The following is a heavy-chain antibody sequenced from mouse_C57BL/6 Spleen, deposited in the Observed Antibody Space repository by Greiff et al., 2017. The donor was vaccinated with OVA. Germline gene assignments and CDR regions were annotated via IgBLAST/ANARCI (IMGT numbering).Heavy chain of an antibody. Sequence: VQRVESGPGLVAPSQSLSITCTVSGFSLTSYAISWVRQPPGKGLEWLGVIWTGGGTNYNSALKSRLSISKDNSKSQVFLKMNSLQTDDTARYYCARTTTVVATPYFDVWGTGTTVTVSS. J-gene: IGHJ1*03. CDR1: GFSLTSYA. V-gene: IGHV2-9-1*01. CDR3: ARTTTVVATPYFDV. CDR2: IWTGGGT. D-gene: IGHD1-1*01.